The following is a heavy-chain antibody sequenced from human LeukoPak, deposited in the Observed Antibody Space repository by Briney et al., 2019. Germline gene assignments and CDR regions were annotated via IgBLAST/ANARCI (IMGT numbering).Heavy chain of an antibody. Sequence: PGGSLRPSCAASGFTFSSYSMNWVRQAPGKGLEWVSYIRSSSSTIYYADSVKGRFTISRDNAKNSLYLQMNSLRAEDTAVYYCARAKCSGGSCTFDYWGQGTLVTVSS. D-gene: IGHD2-15*01. J-gene: IGHJ4*02. V-gene: IGHV3-48*01. CDR2: IRSSSSTI. CDR1: GFTFSSYS. CDR3: ARAKCSGGSCTFDY.